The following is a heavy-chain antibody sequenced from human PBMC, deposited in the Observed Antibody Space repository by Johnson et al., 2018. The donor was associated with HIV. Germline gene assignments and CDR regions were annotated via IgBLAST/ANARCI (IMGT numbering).Heavy chain of an antibody. CDR2: IYSGGST. V-gene: IGHV3-66*02. CDR1: GFTVSSIY. D-gene: IGHD2-21*01. J-gene: IGHJ3*02. Sequence: VQLVESGGGLVQPGGSLRLSCAASGFTVSSIYMSWVRQAPGKGLEWVSVIYSGGSTYYADSVKGRFTISRDNSKNTLNLQMNSLRAEDTAVYYCAKDVAFRDDAFDIWGQGTMVTVSS. CDR3: AKDVAFRDDAFDI.